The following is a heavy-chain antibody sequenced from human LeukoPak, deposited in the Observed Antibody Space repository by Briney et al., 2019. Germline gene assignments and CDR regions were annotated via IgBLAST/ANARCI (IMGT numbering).Heavy chain of an antibody. V-gene: IGHV4-39*07. CDR2: INHSGST. CDR3: ARAHGSYSSSTYFDY. CDR1: GGSISSGGYY. D-gene: IGHD6-6*01. J-gene: IGHJ4*02. Sequence: SETLSLTCTVSGGSISSGGYYWSWIRQPPGKGLEWIGEINHSGSTNYNPSLKSRVTISVDTSKNQFSLKLSSVIAADTAVYYCARAHGSYSSSTYFDYWGQGTLVTVSP.